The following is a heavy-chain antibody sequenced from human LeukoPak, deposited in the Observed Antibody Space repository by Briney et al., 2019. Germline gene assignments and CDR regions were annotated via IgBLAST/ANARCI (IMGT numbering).Heavy chain of an antibody. CDR2: ITSSSSYI. D-gene: IGHD3-22*01. CDR1: GFTFSTYS. CDR3: ARGGHAYYDSGGYRYYFDY. J-gene: IGHJ4*02. V-gene: IGHV3-21*01. Sequence: TGGSLRLSCAASGFTFSTYSMNWVRQAPGKGLEWVSSITSSSSYIYYADSVKGRFTFSRDNAKNSLYLQMNSLRAEDTAVYYCARGGHAYYDSGGYRYYFDYWGQGTLVTVSS.